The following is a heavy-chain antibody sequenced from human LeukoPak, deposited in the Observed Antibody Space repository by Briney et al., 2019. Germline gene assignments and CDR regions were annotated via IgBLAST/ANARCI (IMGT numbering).Heavy chain of an antibody. J-gene: IGHJ4*02. V-gene: IGHV3-11*05. Sequence: GGSLRLSCAASGFPFSDYYMSWIRQAPGKGLEWVSYISSSSRYTNYADSVKGGFTISRDNHKNSLYLQMNSLRAEDTAVYYCAGDPRRYYYGSGSSEFDYWGQGTLVTVSS. CDR2: ISSSSRYT. D-gene: IGHD3-10*01. CDR3: AGDPRRYYYGSGSSEFDY. CDR1: GFPFSDYY.